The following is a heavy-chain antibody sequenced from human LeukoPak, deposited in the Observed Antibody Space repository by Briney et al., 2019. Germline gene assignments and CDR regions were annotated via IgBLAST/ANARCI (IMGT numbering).Heavy chain of an antibody. CDR1: GDSVSSNSVT. J-gene: IGHJ5*02. CDR2: TDYRSTWYN. CDR3: ARRLTQYDCFDP. Sequence: SQTLSLTCAISGDSVSSNSVTWNWIRQSPSRGLEWLGRTDYRSTWYNDYAVSVRGRITVNPDTSKNQFSLHLNSVTPEDTAVYYCARRLTQYDCFDPWGQGILVTVSS. D-gene: IGHD2-2*01. V-gene: IGHV6-1*01.